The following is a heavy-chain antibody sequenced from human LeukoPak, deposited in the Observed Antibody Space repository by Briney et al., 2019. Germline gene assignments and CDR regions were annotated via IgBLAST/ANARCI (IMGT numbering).Heavy chain of an antibody. CDR1: GYSISSGYY. D-gene: IGHD6-13*01. Sequence: SETLSLTCAVSGYSISSGYYWGWIRQPPGKGPEWIGSIYHSGSTYYNPSLKSRVTISVDTSKNQFSLKLSSVTAADTAVYYCARASLHSSTSHLFDYWGQGTLVTVSS. CDR3: ARASLHSSTSHLFDY. V-gene: IGHV4-38-2*01. CDR2: IYHSGST. J-gene: IGHJ4*02.